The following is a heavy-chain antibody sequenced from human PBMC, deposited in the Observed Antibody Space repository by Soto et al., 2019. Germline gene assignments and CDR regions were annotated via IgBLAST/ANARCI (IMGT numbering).Heavy chain of an antibody. V-gene: IGHV4-31*03. CDR1: GGSISSDGYY. CDR2: IYHSGSA. J-gene: IGHJ6*02. Sequence: QVQLQESGPGLVKPSETLSLTCSVSGGSISSDGYYWSWIRQSPGKGLEWIGYIYHSGSAYYNPSLRSRVTISVDTSKNQFSRKLISVTAADAAVYYCARDRGGSSPPFYYYYYGMDVWGHGTTVTVSS. CDR3: ARDRGGSSPPFYYYYYGMDV. D-gene: IGHD6-6*01.